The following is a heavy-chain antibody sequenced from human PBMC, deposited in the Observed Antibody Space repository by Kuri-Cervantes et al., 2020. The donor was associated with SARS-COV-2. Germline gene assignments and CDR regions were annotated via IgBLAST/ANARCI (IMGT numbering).Heavy chain of an antibody. CDR3: ARGLWGAVASYYYYYGMDV. J-gene: IGHJ6*02. D-gene: IGHD6-19*01. V-gene: IGHV1-69*10. CDR1: GGTFSSYA. Sequence: SVKVSCKASGGTFSSYAISWVRQAPGQGLEWMGGIIPILGIANYAQKFQGRVTMTRNTSISTAYMELSSLRSEDTAVYYCARGLWGAVASYYYYYGMDVWGQGTTVTVSS. CDR2: IIPILGIA.